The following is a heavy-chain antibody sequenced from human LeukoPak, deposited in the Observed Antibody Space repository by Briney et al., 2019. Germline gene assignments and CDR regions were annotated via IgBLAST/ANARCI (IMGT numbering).Heavy chain of an antibody. CDR3: ARDPVDQLLYGGHNWFDP. Sequence: ASVKVSCKASGYTFTSYGMSCVRQAPGQGLEWMGLISAYNGSTNYAQKLQGRVTMTTDTSTSTAYMELRSLRSDDTAVYYCARDPVDQLLYGGHNWFDPWGQGTLVTVSS. CDR2: ISAYNGST. V-gene: IGHV1-18*01. CDR1: GYTFTSYG. D-gene: IGHD2-2*01. J-gene: IGHJ5*02.